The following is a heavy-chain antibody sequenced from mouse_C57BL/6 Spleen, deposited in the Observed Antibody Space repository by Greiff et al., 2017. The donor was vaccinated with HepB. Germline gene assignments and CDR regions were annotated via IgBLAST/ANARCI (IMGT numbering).Heavy chain of an antibody. D-gene: IGHD1-1*01. CDR1: GYSFTGYY. CDR3: ARAYGSSYFDY. CDR2: INPSTGGT. Sequence: EVQLQQSGPELVKPGASVKISCKASGYSFTGYYMNWVKQSPEKSLEWIGEINPSTGGTTYNQKFKAKATLTVDKSSSTAYMQLKSLTSEDSAVYYCARAYGSSYFDYWGQGTTLTVSS. V-gene: IGHV1-42*01. J-gene: IGHJ2*01.